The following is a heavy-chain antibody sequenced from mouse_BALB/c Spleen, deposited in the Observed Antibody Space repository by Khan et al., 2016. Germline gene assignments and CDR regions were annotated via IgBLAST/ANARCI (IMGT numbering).Heavy chain of an antibody. J-gene: IGHJ3*01. Sequence: EVKLEESGPGLVKPSQSLSLTCTVTGYSITSDYAWNWIRQFPGNKLEWMGYISYSGSTSYNPSLKSRISITRDTSKNQFFLQLNSVTTEETATYYLARNGNRYERTWFAYWGQGTLVTVSA. V-gene: IGHV3-2*02. D-gene: IGHD2-14*01. CDR1: GYSITSDYA. CDR2: ISYSGST. CDR3: ARNGNRYERTWFAY.